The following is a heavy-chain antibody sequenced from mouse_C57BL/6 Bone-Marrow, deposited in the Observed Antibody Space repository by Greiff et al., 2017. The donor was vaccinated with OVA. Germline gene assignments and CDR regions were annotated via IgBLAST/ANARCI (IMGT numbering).Heavy chain of an antibody. D-gene: IGHD1-1*01. CDR2: IYPGSGRT. CDR1: GYTFTSYW. CDR3: ARDITTVVATGYFDY. J-gene: IGHJ2*01. V-gene: IGHV1-55*01. Sequence: QVQLQQPGAELVKPGASVQMSCKASGYTFTSYWITWVKQRPGQGLEWIGAIYPGSGRTNYNEKFKSKATLTVDTSASTAYRQLSSLTSEDSAVYYCARDITTVVATGYFDYWGQGTTLTVSS.